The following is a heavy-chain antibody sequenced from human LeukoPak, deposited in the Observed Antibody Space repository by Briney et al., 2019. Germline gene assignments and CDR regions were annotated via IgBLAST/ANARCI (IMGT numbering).Heavy chain of an antibody. Sequence: ASVNVSCKASGYTCTSNYMHWVRLPPGPGLELMGWINPNSGGTNYAQKFQGRVTMTRDTSISTAYMELSRLRSDDTAVYYCARGSDDFWSGYSPSYWGQGTLVTVSS. CDR3: ARGSDDFWSGYSPSY. J-gene: IGHJ4*02. CDR2: INPNSGGT. D-gene: IGHD3-3*01. CDR1: GYTCTSNY. V-gene: IGHV1-2*02.